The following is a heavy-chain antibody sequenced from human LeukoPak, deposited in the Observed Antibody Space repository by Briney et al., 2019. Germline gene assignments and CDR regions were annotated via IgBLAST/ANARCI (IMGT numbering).Heavy chain of an antibody. CDR3: ARDQGGTNYDILTGYDY. J-gene: IGHJ4*02. CDR2: ISYDGSNK. D-gene: IGHD3-9*01. V-gene: IGHV3-30*03. CDR1: GFTFSSYG. Sequence: PGGSLRLSCAASGFTFSSYGMHWVRQAPGKGLEWVAVISYDGSNKYYADSVKGRFTISRDNSKNTLYLQINSLRAEDTAVYYCARDQGGTNYDILTGYDYWGQGTLVTVSS.